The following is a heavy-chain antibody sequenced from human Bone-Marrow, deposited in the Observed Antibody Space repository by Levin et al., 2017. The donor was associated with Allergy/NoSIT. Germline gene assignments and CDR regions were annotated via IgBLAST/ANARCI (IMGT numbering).Heavy chain of an antibody. D-gene: IGHD3-9*01. CDR2: IYPGDSDS. CDR3: ARFRGAPCAGSGCYMGDYYALDV. V-gene: IGHV5-51*01. CDR1: GYKFSDYW. J-gene: IGHJ6*02. Sequence: GESLKISCKGSGYKFSDYWIGWVRQMPGKGLECMGIIYPGDSDSRYPPSFQGQVSFSVDKSVSTAYMQWSSLKASDSGMYYCARFRGAPCAGSGCYMGDYYALDVWGQGTTVTVSS.